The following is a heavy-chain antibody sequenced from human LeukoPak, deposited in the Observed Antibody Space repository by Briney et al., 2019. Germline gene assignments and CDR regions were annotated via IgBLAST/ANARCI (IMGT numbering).Heavy chain of an antibody. CDR2: IYYSGST. V-gene: IGHV4-31*03. CDR3: ARDALTGADYYYYYGMDV. Sequence: SETLSLTCTVSGGSISSGGYYWSWIRQHPGKGLEWIGYIYYSGSTYYNPSLKSRVTISVDTSKNQFSLKLSSVTAADTAVYYCARDALTGADYYYYYGMDVWGQGTTVTVSS. J-gene: IGHJ6*02. D-gene: IGHD1-20*01. CDR1: GGSISSGGYY.